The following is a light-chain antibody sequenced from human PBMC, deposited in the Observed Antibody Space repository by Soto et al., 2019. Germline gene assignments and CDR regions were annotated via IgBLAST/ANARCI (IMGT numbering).Light chain of an antibody. Sequence: EIVLTQSPGTLSLSPGERATLSCRASQSVSSSYLAWYQQKPGQAPRLLIYAASRRAAGIPGRFSGSGSGTDLNLTISILEPEDFAVYYCQQYVGSPPRYTFGQGTKLEIK. CDR1: QSVSSSY. J-gene: IGKJ2*01. CDR3: QQYVGSPPRYT. V-gene: IGKV3-20*01. CDR2: AAS.